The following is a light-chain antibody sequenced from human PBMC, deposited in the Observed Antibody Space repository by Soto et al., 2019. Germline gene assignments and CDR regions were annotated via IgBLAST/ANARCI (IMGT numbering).Light chain of an antibody. CDR3: QQYLSYPYT. V-gene: IGKV1-8*01. CDR2: AAA. J-gene: IGKJ2*01. Sequence: AIRMTQSPSSISASTGDRVTITCRASQGISSFLAWYQQKPGKAPKLLIYAAATLQRGAPSRFSASGSGTDFTLTISRLQSEDFATYFCQQYLSYPYTVGQGTKLEI. CDR1: QGISSF.